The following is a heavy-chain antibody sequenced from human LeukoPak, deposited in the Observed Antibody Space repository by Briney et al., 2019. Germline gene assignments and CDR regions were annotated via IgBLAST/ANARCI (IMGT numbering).Heavy chain of an antibody. V-gene: IGHV1-18*01. Sequence: ASVKVSCKASGYTFTSYGISWVRQAPGQGLEWMGWISTYNGNTKYAQNLQGRVTMTTDTSTSTVYMELRSLRSDDTAVYYCAREDGWFDPWGQGTLVTVSS. J-gene: IGHJ5*02. CDR1: GYTFTSYG. CDR3: AREDGWFDP. CDR2: ISTYNGNT.